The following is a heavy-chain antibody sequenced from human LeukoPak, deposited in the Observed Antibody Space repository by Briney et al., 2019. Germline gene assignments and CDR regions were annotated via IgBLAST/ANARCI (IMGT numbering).Heavy chain of an antibody. CDR1: GFTFSIYW. J-gene: IGHJ3*01. CDR2: IKHDGSER. CDR3: ARDAQGTTGLAFDL. Sequence: GGSLRVSCAASGFTFSIYWMNWVRQTPGKGLEWVAIIKHDGSERFYVDSVKGGFTVSRDNAKNSLYLQMNSLRAEDSAVYYCARDAQGTTGLAFDLWGQGTMVTVSS. D-gene: IGHD2-8*02. V-gene: IGHV3-7*01.